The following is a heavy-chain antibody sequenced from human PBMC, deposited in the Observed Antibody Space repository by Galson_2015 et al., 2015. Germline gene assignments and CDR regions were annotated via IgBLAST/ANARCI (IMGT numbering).Heavy chain of an antibody. CDR2: ICGSDGRT. V-gene: IGHV3-23*01. Sequence: SLRLSCAASGFTFRDYAMTWVRQAPGKGLERVSSICGSDGRTWFADSVKGRFTTSRDNSKNTLDLQMNSLRAEDTAIYYCAKGGYKELLSGVGWYVDLWGRGTLVTVSS. CDR3: AKGGYKELLSGVGWYVDL. D-gene: IGHD5-12*01. J-gene: IGHJ2*01. CDR1: GFTFRDYA.